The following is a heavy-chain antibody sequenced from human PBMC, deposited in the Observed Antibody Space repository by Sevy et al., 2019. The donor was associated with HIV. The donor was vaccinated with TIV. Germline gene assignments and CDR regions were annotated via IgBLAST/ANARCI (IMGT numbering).Heavy chain of an antibody. CDR3: ATVPVRGGHYYFDY. V-gene: IGHV1-24*01. Sequence: ASVKVSCKVSGYTLTELSMHWVRQAPGKGLEWMGGFDPEDGETIYAQKFQGRVTMTEDTSTDTAYMELGSLRSEDTAVYYCATVPVRGGHYYFDYWGQGTLVTVSS. CDR2: FDPEDGET. CDR1: GYTLTELS. D-gene: IGHD3-10*01. J-gene: IGHJ4*02.